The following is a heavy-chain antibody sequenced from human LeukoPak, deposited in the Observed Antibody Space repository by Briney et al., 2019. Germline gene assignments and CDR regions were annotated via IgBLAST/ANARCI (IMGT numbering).Heavy chain of an antibody. V-gene: IGHV3-23*01. CDR2: ISGSGGST. J-gene: IGHJ6*03. Sequence: GGSLRLSCAASGLTFSIYAMSWVRQAPGKGLEWVSSISGSGGSTYYVDSVKGRFTISRDNSKNTLYLQMNSLRAEDTAVYYCAAPSYEVRNYYYMDVWGKGTTVTVSS. D-gene: IGHD3-22*01. CDR1: GLTFSIYA. CDR3: AAPSYEVRNYYYMDV.